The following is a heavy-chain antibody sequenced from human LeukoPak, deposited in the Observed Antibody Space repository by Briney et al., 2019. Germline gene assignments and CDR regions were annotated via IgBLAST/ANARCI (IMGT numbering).Heavy chain of an antibody. D-gene: IGHD4-17*01. J-gene: IGHJ4*02. Sequence: GGSLRLSCAASGFTFSSFGMHWVRQAPGKGLEWVAFIRYDGSNKYYADSVKGRFTISRDNAKNSLYLQINSLRAEDTAVYYCARGGSYGDYGRYWGQGTLVTVSS. CDR2: IRYDGSNK. V-gene: IGHV3-30*02. CDR1: GFTFSSFG. CDR3: ARGGSYGDYGRY.